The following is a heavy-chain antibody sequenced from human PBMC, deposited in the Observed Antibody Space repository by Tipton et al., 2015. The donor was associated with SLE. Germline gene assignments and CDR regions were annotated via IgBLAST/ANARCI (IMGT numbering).Heavy chain of an antibody. V-gene: IGHV1-69*01. CDR1: EDTFTNFG. CDR2: IIPDFGTA. J-gene: IGHJ5*02. CDR3: ARGGDFRWFDP. D-gene: IGHD2/OR15-2a*01. Sequence: QSGAEVKKPGSSVKVSCKTSEDTFTNFGINWVRQAPGQGLEWMGDIIPDFGTANYAQRFQGRVTITADESTSTAYMELTSLRSEDTAVYYCARGGDFRWFDPWGQGTLVIFAS.